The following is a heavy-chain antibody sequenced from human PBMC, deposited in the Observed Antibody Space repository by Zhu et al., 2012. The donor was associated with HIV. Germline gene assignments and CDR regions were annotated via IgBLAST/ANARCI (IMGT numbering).Heavy chain of an antibody. D-gene: IGHD5-12*01. CDR2: IYHSGST. Sequence: QVQLQESGPGLVKPSETLSLTCAVSGYSISSGYYWGWIRQPPGKGLEWIGSIYHSGSTYYNPSLKSRVTISVDTSKNQFSLKLSSVTAADTAVYYCARQIPTYSGCDFAEGGIDYWGQGTLVTVSS. CDR3: ARQIPTYSGCDFAEGGIDY. CDR1: GYSISSGYY. J-gene: IGHJ4*02. V-gene: IGHV4-38-2*01.